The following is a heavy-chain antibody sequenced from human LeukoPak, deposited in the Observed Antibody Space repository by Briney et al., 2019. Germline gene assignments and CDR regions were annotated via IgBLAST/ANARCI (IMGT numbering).Heavy chain of an antibody. V-gene: IGHV4-61*02. CDR1: GGSISSGSHY. D-gene: IGHD3-16*01. J-gene: IGHJ6*03. CDR2: IYTSGST. CDR3: ARDGVLDYYYYYMDV. Sequence: SETLSLTCTVSGGSISSGSHYWSWIRQPAGKGLEWIGRIYTSGSTNYNPSLKSRVTISVDTSKNQFSLKLSSVTAADTAVYYCARDGVLDYYYYYMDVWGKGTTVTVSS.